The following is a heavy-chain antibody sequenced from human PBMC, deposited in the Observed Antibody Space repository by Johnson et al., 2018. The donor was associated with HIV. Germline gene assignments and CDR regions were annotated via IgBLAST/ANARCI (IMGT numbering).Heavy chain of an antibody. CDR1: GFTFSCYD. CDR3: ARALGATYAFDI. D-gene: IGHD1-26*01. V-gene: IGHV3-13*01. CDR2: IGTAGDT. Sequence: VQLVESGGGLVQPGGSLRLSCAASGFTFSCYDVHWVRQATGKGLEWVSPIGTAGDTYYPGSVKGRFTISRENAKNSLYLQMNSLRAGDTAVYYCARALGATYAFDIWGQGTMVTVSS. J-gene: IGHJ3*02.